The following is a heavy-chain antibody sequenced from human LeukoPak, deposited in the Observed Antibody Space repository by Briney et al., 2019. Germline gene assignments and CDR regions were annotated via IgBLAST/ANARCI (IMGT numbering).Heavy chain of an antibody. CDR3: AKDRGGSSSDWFDP. V-gene: IGHV6-1*01. J-gene: IGHJ5*02. D-gene: IGHD6-6*01. CDR2: TYYRPRWYN. CDR1: GGSISSNSAT. Sequence: SQTLSLTCAISGGSISSNSATWNWIRQSPSRGLEWLGRTYYRPRWYNDYAVSVKSRIIINSDTSKNQFSLQLNSVTPEDTAVYYCAKDRGGSSSDWFDPWGQGTLVIVSS.